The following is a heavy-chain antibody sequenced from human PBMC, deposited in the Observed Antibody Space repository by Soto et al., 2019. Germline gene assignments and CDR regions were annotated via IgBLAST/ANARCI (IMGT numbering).Heavy chain of an antibody. CDR2: IWYDGSNK. CDR3: AREVYSGYDFSRDYYYGMDV. J-gene: IGHJ6*02. V-gene: IGHV3-33*08. Sequence: PGGSLGLSWAASGFTFSSYSMNWVRQAPGKGLEWVAVIWYDGSNKYYADSVKGRFTISRDNSKNTLYLQMNSLRAEDTAVYYCAREVYSGYDFSRDYYYGMDVWGQGTTVTVSS. CDR1: GFTFSSYS. D-gene: IGHD5-12*01.